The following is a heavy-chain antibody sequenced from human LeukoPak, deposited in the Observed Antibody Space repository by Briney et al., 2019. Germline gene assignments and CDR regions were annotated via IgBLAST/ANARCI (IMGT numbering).Heavy chain of an antibody. J-gene: IGHJ5*02. Sequence: ASVKVSCKASGYTFTSYDINWVRQATGQGLEWMGWMNPNSGNTGYAQKFQGRVTMTRNTSISTAYMELSSLRSEDTAVYYCAREVQYYYANWFDPWGQGTLVTVSS. CDR2: MNPNSGNT. V-gene: IGHV1-8*01. D-gene: IGHD3-10*01. CDR3: AREVQYYYANWFDP. CDR1: GYTFTSYD.